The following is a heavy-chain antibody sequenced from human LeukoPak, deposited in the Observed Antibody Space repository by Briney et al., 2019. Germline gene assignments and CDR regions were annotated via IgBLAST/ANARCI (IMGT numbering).Heavy chain of an antibody. V-gene: IGHV3-53*05. CDR1: GFTVSSNY. Sequence: GGSLRLSCAVSGFTVSSNYMSWVRQAPGKGLEWVSVLYSGGNTYYADSVKGRFTVSRDNSKNTLYLQMNSLRAEDTAVYYCAWELDYYFDYWGQGTLVTVSS. CDR2: LYSGGNT. CDR3: AWELDYYFDY. J-gene: IGHJ4*02. D-gene: IGHD3-9*01.